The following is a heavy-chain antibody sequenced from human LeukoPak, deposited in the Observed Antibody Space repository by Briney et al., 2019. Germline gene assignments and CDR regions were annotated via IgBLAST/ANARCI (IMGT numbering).Heavy chain of an antibody. CDR2: ISYDGSNK. J-gene: IGHJ4*02. CDR1: GFTFSSYA. V-gene: IGHV3-30-3*01. Sequence: GGSLRLSCAASGFTFSSYAMHWVRQAPGKGLEWVAVISYDGSNKYYADSVKGRFTISRDNSKNTLYLQMNSLRAEDTAVYYCARSPDSDYWGQGTLVTVSS. CDR3: ARSPDSDY.